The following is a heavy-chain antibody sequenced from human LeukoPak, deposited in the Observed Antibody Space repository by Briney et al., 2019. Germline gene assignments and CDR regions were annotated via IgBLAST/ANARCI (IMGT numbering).Heavy chain of an antibody. CDR3: ARHWSYYYYMDV. CDR1: GVSISSSSYY. J-gene: IGHJ6*03. Sequence: SETLSLTCTVSGVSISSSSYYWGWIRQPPGKGLEWIGSIYYSGSTYYNPSLKSRVTISVDTSKNQFSLKLSSVTPADTAVYYCARHWSYYYYMDVWGKGTTVTISS. V-gene: IGHV4-39*01. CDR2: IYYSGST.